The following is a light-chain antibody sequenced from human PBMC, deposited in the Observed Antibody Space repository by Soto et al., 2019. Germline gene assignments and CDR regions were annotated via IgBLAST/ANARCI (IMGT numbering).Light chain of an antibody. V-gene: IGLV2-8*01. CDR1: SSDVGGYDY. CDR3: SSYAGSNTGV. CDR2: EVV. Sequence: QSALTQPPSASGSPGQSVTISCTGTSSDVGGYDYVSWYQQYPGKAPKLIIYEVVKRPSGVPNRFSGSRSGSTASLTVSGLQAEDEADYYCSSYAGSNTGVFGRGTKLTVL. J-gene: IGLJ3*02.